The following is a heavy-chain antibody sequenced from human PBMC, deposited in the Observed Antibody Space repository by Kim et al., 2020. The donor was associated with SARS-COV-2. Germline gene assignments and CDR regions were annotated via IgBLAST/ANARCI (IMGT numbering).Heavy chain of an antibody. CDR2: IYSGGST. D-gene: IGHD3-10*01. Sequence: GGSPRLSCAASGFTVSSNYMSWVRQAPGKGLEWVSVIYSGGSTYYADSVKGRFTISRHNSKNTLYLQMNSLRAEDTAVYYCARGNRDPYYYGSGSYYDIGNWFDPWGQGTLVTVSS. CDR3: ARGNRDPYYYGSGSYYDIGNWFDP. J-gene: IGHJ5*02. CDR1: GFTVSSNY. V-gene: IGHV3-53*04.